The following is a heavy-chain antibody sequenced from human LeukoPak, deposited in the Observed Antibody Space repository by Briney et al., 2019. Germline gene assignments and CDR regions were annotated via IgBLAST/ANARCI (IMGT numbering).Heavy chain of an antibody. D-gene: IGHD6-19*01. CDR1: GFTFSTYY. J-gene: IGHJ4*02. V-gene: IGHV3-7*01. CDR3: AAQRAVGFDY. Sequence: GGSPRLSCAASGFTFSTYYMTWVRQAPGKGLEWVANIKQDGSQKYYVDSVQGRFTISRDNAKNSLYLQMNSLRAEDTAVYYCAAQRAVGFDYWGQGTLVTVSS. CDR2: IKQDGSQK.